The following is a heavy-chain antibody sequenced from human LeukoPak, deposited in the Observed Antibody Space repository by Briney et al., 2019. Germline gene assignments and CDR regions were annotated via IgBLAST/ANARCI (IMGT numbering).Heavy chain of an antibody. V-gene: IGHV4-4*07. CDR2: IDTSGNT. D-gene: IGHD1-26*01. CDR3: GTKVMSGSYSGALDI. CDR1: GGSISSFY. Sequence: SETLSLTCTVSGGSISSFYWSWIRQPAGKGLEWIGRIDTSGNTNYNPSLKSRVTVSVDRSKNQFSLKLSSVTVADTAVYYCGTKVMSGSYSGALDIWGQGTLVTVCS. J-gene: IGHJ3*02.